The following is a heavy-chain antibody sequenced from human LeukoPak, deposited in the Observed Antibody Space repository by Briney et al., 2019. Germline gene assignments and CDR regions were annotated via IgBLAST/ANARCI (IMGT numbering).Heavy chain of an antibody. CDR1: GFTFSSSA. CDR2: IYYSGST. J-gene: IGHJ6*02. Sequence: LRLSCAASGFTFSSSAMSWIRQHPGKGLEWIGYIYYSGSTYYNPSLKSRVTISVDTSKNQFSLKLSSVTAADTAVYYCARGGRPRSYYYYGMDVWGQGTTVTVSS. V-gene: IGHV4-31*02. D-gene: IGHD2-15*01. CDR3: ARGGRPRSYYYYGMDV.